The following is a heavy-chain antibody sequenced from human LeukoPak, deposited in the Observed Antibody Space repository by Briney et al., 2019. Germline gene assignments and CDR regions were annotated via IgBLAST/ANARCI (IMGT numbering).Heavy chain of an antibody. V-gene: IGHV3-21*01. CDR1: GFTFSSYS. CDR2: ISSSSSYI. Sequence: PGGSLRLSCAASGFTFSSYSMNWVRQAPGNGLEWVSSISSSSSYIYYADSVKGRFTISRDNAKNSLYLQMNSLRAEDTAVYYCARDSGREVLLWFGELTHYYYGMDVWGKGTTVTVSS. D-gene: IGHD3-10*01. CDR3: ARDSGREVLLWFGELTHYYYGMDV. J-gene: IGHJ6*04.